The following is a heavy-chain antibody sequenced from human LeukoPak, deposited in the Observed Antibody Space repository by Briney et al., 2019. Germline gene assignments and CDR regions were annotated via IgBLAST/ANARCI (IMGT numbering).Heavy chain of an antibody. CDR3: ARDKGNGDYGVVGY. Sequence: GGSLRLSCAASGITFGRAAMHWVRQAPGKGLEWVSFIRYDGRNKYYADSVKGRFTVSRDNAKNTLSLQMNSLRAEDTAVYFCARDKGNGDYGVVGYWGQGTLVTVSS. J-gene: IGHJ4*02. CDR2: IRYDGRNK. D-gene: IGHD4-17*01. V-gene: IGHV3-30*02. CDR1: GITFGRAA.